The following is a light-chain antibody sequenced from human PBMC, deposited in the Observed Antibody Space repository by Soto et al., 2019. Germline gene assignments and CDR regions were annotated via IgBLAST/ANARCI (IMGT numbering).Light chain of an antibody. CDR2: DDN. J-gene: IGLJ1*01. Sequence: QSALTQPPSVSAAPGQKVTISCSGSSSNIGGNSVSWYQQLPGTAPKLLIYDDNKRPSGIPDRFSGSKSGTSATPGITGFQTGDEADYYCGSWDSSLSAYVFGTGTKVTVL. V-gene: IGLV1-51*01. CDR1: SSNIGGNS. CDR3: GSWDSSLSAYV.